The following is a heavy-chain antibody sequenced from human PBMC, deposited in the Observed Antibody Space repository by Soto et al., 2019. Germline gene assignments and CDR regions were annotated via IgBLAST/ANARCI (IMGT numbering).Heavy chain of an antibody. CDR1: GFTFRSYW. CDR2: ITSDGSST. V-gene: IGHV3-74*01. CDR3: AIGGSSLNFDS. J-gene: IGHJ4*02. D-gene: IGHD6-13*01. Sequence: EVQLVESGGGLVQPGGSLRLSCAASGFTFRSYWMQWVRQAPGKGLVWVSWITSDGSSTSYADSVKGRFTISRDNAKNTLFLQMNSLRAEDTAVYFCAIGGSSLNFDSWGQGTLVTVSS.